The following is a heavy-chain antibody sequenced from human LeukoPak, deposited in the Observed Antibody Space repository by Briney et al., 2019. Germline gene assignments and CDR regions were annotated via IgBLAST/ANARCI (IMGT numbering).Heavy chain of an antibody. CDR1: GFTFSSYS. CDR3: ATGAVGATTHFDY. CDR2: ISSSSSTI. D-gene: IGHD1-26*01. J-gene: IGHJ4*02. Sequence: GGSLRLSCAASGFTFSSYSMNWVRQAPGKGLEWVSYISSSSSTIYYADSVKGRFTISRDNAKNSLYLQMNSLRAEDTAVYYCATGAVGATTHFDYWGQGTLVTVSS. V-gene: IGHV3-48*04.